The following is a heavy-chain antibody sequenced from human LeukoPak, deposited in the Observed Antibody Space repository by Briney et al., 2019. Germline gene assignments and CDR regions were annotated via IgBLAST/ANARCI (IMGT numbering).Heavy chain of an antibody. V-gene: IGHV5-51*01. J-gene: IGHJ4*02. CDR2: IFPDDSDT. Sequence: GESLKISCRFSGFDFTRDWIGWVRLMPGKGLEWMGIIFPDDSDTRYSTSFQGQVTLSADKSISTAYRQWSSLKASDTAIYYCARRDPTTVTAFDYWGQGTLVTVSS. CDR3: ARRDPTTVTAFDY. CDR1: GFDFTRDW. D-gene: IGHD4-17*01.